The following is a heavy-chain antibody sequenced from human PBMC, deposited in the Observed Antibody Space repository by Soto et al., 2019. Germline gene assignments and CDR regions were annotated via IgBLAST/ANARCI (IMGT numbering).Heavy chain of an antibody. CDR1: GDSISNGYH. Sequence: LSLTCAVSGDSISNGYHWAWIRQPPGKGLEWVAGISWNSGSIAYADSVKGRFTVSRDNAKNSLSLQMSSLRAEDTALYYCVKDINKRDINSCDAWHIWGQGTMVTVSS. CDR2: ISWNSGSI. V-gene: IGHV3-9*01. CDR3: VKDINKRDINSCDAWHI. J-gene: IGHJ3*02. D-gene: IGHD3-9*01.